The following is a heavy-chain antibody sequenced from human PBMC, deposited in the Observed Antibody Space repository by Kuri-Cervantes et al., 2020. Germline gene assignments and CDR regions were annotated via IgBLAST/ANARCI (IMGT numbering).Heavy chain of an antibody. Sequence: SESLSLTCAVSGGSISSSNWWSWGRQPPGKGLEWIGEIYHSGSTNYNPSLKSRVTISVDTSKNQFSLKLSSVTAADTAVYYCARGTDYDIVTGYQPTGGEFDHWGQGTLVTVSS. CDR3: ARGTDYDIVTGYQPTGGEFDH. CDR2: IYHSGST. V-gene: IGHV4-4*02. D-gene: IGHD3-9*01. CDR1: GGSISSSNW. J-gene: IGHJ5*02.